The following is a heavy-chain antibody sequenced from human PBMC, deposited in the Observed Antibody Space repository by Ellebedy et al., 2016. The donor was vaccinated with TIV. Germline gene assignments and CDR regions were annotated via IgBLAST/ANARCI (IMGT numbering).Heavy chain of an antibody. J-gene: IGHJ4*02. CDR3: ARGVGDY. V-gene: IGHV4-39*07. CDR2: IYYRGST. CDR1: DGSISNSDYY. Sequence: MPSETLSLTCTVSDGSISNSDYYWVWIRQPPGKGLEWIGRIYYRGSTYYNPSLKSRVTISLDTSRSQFSLRLSSVTAADTAVYYCARGVGDYWGQGTLVTVSS.